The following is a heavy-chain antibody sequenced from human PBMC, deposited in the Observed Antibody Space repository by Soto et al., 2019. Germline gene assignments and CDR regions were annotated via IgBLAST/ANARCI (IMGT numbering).Heavy chain of an antibody. CDR2: IYHTGST. V-gene: IGHV4-31*03. Sequence: QVQLQESGPGLVQPSQPLSITCSVSGDPVSSGSYYWTWVRQHPVKGLEWIGYIYHTGSTYYNPSLQSRLIMSIDTSKNQFSLHLYSVTAADTAVYFCAAKLGTTHYFDFWGQGSLVAVSS. J-gene: IGHJ4*02. CDR1: GDPVSSGSYY. D-gene: IGHD7-27*01. CDR3: AAKLGTTHYFDF.